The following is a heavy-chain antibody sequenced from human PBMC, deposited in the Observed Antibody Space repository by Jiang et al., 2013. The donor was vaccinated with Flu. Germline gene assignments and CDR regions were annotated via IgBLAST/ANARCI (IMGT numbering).Heavy chain of an antibody. CDR1: GYSFMNFW. CDR3: ARHNGASAHQRSLPGNNWFDP. Sequence: SLRISCKGSGYSFMNFWISWVRQMPGKGLEWMGRIDPSDSYASYSPSFQDHVTISADNSISTVYLQWSSLRASDTAIYYCARHNGASAHQRSLPGNNWFDPWGQGTLVTVSS. CDR2: IDPSDSYA. J-gene: IGHJ5*02. D-gene: IGHD6-13*01. V-gene: IGHV5-10-1*01.